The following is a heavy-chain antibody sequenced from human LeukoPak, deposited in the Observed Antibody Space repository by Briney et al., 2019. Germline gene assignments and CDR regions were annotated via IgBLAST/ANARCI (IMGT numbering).Heavy chain of an antibody. Sequence: ASVKVSCKASGYTFTGYYIHWVRQAPGQGLEWMGWINPNSGGTDYAQKFQGRVTMTRGTSINTAYMELGILKSDDSAVYYCARVLPDGFFPLEYWGQGTLVTVSS. CDR1: GYTFTGYY. D-gene: IGHD5-24*01. J-gene: IGHJ4*02. CDR3: ARVLPDGFFPLEY. V-gene: IGHV1-2*02. CDR2: INPNSGGT.